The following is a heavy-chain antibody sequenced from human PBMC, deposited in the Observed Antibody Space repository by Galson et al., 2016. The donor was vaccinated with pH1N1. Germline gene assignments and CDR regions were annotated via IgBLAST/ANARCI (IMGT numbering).Heavy chain of an antibody. Sequence: SLRLSCATSGPTFTGYAMSWVRQAPGKGLEWVSTISISGDRIYYADSVKGRFTISRDKSKPTLYLQMNSLRGEDTALYYCATDGWTDVDSAIVIGDHFEYGGQGALVTVPS. CDR1: GPTFTGYA. V-gene: IGHV3-23*01. CDR3: ATDGWTDVDSAIVIGDHFEY. D-gene: IGHD5-18*01. CDR2: ISISGDRI. J-gene: IGHJ4*02.